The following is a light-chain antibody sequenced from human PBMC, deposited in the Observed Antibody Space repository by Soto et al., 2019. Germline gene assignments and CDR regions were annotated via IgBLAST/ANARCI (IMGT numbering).Light chain of an antibody. V-gene: IGKV3-20*01. CDR3: QQYGRSRGYT. J-gene: IGKJ2*01. CDR2: GAS. CDR1: QSVSSTY. Sequence: EIVLTQSPGTLSLSPGERATLSCRASQSVSSTYLAWYQQKPGQAPRLLMYGASRRATGIPDRFSGSGSWADFTLTISRLEPEDFAVYDCQQYGRSRGYTFGQGTKLEIK.